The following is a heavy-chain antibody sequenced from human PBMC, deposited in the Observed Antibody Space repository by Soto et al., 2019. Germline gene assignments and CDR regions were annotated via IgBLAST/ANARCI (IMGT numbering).Heavy chain of an antibody. J-gene: IGHJ6*02. V-gene: IGHV1-2*04. CDR2: INPNSGGT. Sequence: QVQLMQSGAEVKKPGASVKVSCKASGYTFTGYYMHWVRQTPGQGLERMGWINPNSGGTNYAQKFSGWVTMTRDSSISTAYMELSRLRSDDTAVYYCARVYGDVSLYYYGMDVWGQGTTVTVS. CDR1: GYTFTGYY. D-gene: IGHD4-17*01. CDR3: ARVYGDVSLYYYGMDV.